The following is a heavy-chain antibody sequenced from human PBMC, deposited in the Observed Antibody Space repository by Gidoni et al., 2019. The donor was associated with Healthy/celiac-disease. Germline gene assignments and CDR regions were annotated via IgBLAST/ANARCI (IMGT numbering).Heavy chain of an antibody. CDR2: IYPGDSDT. D-gene: IGHD6-19*01. V-gene: IGHV5-51*01. CDR1: GYSFTSYW. CDR3: ARQRGPSIAVAVRGAFDI. J-gene: IGHJ3*02. Sequence: EVQLVQSGAEVKKPGESLTLSCKGSGYSFTSYWIGWVRQMPGKGLEWMGIIYPGDSDTRYSPSFQGQVTISADKSISTAYLQWSSLKASDTAMYYCARQRGPSIAVAVRGAFDIWGQGTMVTVSS.